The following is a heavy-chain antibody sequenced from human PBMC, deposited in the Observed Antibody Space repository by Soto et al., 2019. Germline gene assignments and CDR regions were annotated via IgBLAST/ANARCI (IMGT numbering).Heavy chain of an antibody. D-gene: IGHD6-19*01. Sequence: QVQVVQSGAEVKKPGSSVKVSCKTSGGIFNSYAFNWVRQAPGQGLEWMGGITPVFGTTNYAQKFKGRVTITADESTSTNYLEMRSLTSEDNAVYYCARRSRLEVDPWGAGTLVTVSS. CDR3: ARRSRLEVDP. J-gene: IGHJ5*02. V-gene: IGHV1-69*01. CDR2: ITPVFGTT. CDR1: GGIFNSYA.